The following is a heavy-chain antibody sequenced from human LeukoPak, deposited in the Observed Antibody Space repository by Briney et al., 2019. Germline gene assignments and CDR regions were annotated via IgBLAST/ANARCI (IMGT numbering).Heavy chain of an antibody. CDR3: ARSYSSSWYITQYYYYMDV. CDR1: GGSISSYY. Sequence: PSETLSLTCTVSGGSISSYYWGWIRQPPGKGLEWIGYIYYSGSTNYNPSLKSRVTISVDTSKNQFSLKLSSVTAADTAVYYCARSYSSSWYITQYYYYMDVWGKGTTVTVSS. V-gene: IGHV4-59*01. J-gene: IGHJ6*03. D-gene: IGHD6-13*01. CDR2: IYYSGST.